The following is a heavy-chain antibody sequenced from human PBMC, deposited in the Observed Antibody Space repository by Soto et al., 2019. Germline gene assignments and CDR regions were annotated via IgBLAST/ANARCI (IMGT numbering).Heavy chain of an antibody. J-gene: IGHJ5*02. V-gene: IGHV3-21*01. CDR1: GSTFSSYS. Sequence: GGSLRLSCAASGSTFSSYSMNWVRQAPGKGLEWVSSISSSSSYIYYADLVKGRFTISRDNAKNSLYLQMNSLRAEDTAVYYCARERSTYYDFWSGYSPSGFDPWGQGTLVTVS. CDR2: ISSSSSYI. D-gene: IGHD3-3*01. CDR3: ARERSTYYDFWSGYSPSGFDP.